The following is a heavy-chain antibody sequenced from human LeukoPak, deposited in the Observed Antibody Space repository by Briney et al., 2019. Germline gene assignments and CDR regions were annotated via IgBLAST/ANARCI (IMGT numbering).Heavy chain of an antibody. CDR2: IFPADSET. Sequence: GESLQNPCKASGYNFATYWIARVRPMPGKGIEWVAIIFPADSETKYSPSFRGQVTLSADKSISTAYLQWSSLKASDTAMYYCARHRWTDLAYFDYMDVWGKGTTITVSS. CDR1: GYNFATYW. CDR3: ARHRWTDLAYFDYMDV. D-gene: IGHD3/OR15-3a*01. V-gene: IGHV5-51*01. J-gene: IGHJ6*03.